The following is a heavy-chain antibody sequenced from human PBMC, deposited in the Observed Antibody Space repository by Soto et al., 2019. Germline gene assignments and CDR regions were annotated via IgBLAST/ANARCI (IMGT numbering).Heavy chain of an antibody. V-gene: IGHV1-8*01. CDR2: VNPNSGDT. CDR1: GYTFSSYD. J-gene: IGHJ4*02. D-gene: IGHD3-9*01. Sequence: QVQLVQSGAEVKKPGASVKVSCKASGYTFSSYDINWVRQAAGQGLEWMGWVNPNSGDTDYAQKFPGRVTMTRDTSISTAYMELSSLRSEDTAVYYCARKGFLDWFVDFWGQGTLVTVSS. CDR3: ARKGFLDWFVDF.